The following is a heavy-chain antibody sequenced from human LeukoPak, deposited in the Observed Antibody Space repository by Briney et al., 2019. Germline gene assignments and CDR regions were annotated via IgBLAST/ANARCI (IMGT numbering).Heavy chain of an antibody. D-gene: IGHD5-18*01. CDR2: IYHSGTT. CDR1: GESISSSNW. V-gene: IGHV4-4*02. Sequence: SETLSLTCAVSGESISSSNWWSWVRQRPGKGLEWIGEIYHSGTTNYNPSLKSRVTISFDTSKNQFSLNLRSVTAADTAVYYYARGGRIQLWETKYYFDYWGQGTLVTVSS. CDR3: ARGGRIQLWETKYYFDY. J-gene: IGHJ4*02.